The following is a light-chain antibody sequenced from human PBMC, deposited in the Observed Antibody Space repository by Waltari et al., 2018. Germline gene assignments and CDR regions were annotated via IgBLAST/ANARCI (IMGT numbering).Light chain of an antibody. CDR3: SSYTSTNTYV. J-gene: IGLJ1*01. Sequence: QSALTQPAAVSESPGPSITIPCTCTSRYVGASNFFPWYQQHPGEAPKLMIYDVNKRPSGTSNRFSGSKSGNTASLSISGLQAEDEADYYCSSYTSTNTYVFGSGTKVTVL. CDR1: SRYVGASNF. V-gene: IGLV2-14*03. CDR2: DVN.